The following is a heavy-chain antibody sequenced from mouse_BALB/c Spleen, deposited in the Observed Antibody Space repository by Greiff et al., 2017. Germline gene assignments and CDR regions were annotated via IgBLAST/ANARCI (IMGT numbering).Heavy chain of an antibody. CDR2: IDPENGDT. CDR1: GFNIKDYY. CDR3: NPRQLGLSFAY. V-gene: IGHV14-4*02. J-gene: IGHJ3*01. D-gene: IGHD3-2*01. Sequence: EVKLMESGAELVRSGASVKLSCTASGFNIKDYYMHWVKQRPEQGLEWIGWIDPENGDTEYAPKFQGKATMTADTSSNTAYLQLSSLTSEDTAVYYCNPRQLGLSFAYWGQGTLVTVSA.